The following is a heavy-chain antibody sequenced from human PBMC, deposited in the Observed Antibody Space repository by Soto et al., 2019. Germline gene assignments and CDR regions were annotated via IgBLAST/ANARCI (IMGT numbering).Heavy chain of an antibody. D-gene: IGHD1-26*01. CDR3: AKGRYSSTYYTLLDY. V-gene: IGHV3-23*01. CDR2: ISGSGSST. J-gene: IGHJ4*02. CDR1: GFTFSSYA. Sequence: PGGSLRLSCAASGFTFSSYAMSWVRQAPGKGLEWVSVISGSGSSTYYADSVKGRFTISRDNSKNTLYLQMNSLSAEDTAVYYCAKGRYSSTYYTLLDYWGPGTLVTVSS.